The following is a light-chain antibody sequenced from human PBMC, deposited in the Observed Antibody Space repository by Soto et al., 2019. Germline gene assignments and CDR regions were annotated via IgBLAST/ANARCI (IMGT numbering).Light chain of an antibody. Sequence: DLQMTQSPSTLSASVGDRVTITCRASQSISSWLAWYQQKPGKAPKLLIYKASSLESGVPSRFSGSGSGTEFTLTISSLQPDDFATYYCQQYNSYLITFGPGTKVDIK. CDR1: QSISSW. CDR2: KAS. CDR3: QQYNSYLIT. J-gene: IGKJ3*01. V-gene: IGKV1-5*03.